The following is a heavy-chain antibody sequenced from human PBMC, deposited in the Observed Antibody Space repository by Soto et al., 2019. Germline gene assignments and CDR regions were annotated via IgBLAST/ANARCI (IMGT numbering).Heavy chain of an antibody. CDR1: GFTFSGFS. CDR3: AREADFASSGYVLDY. J-gene: IGHJ4*02. V-gene: IGHV3-21*01. Sequence: LRLSCAASGFTFSGFSMNWVRQAPGKGLEWVSSVTSSPSSMFYADSVKGRFTISRDDAKDSLFLQMNSLRADDTAVYYCAREADFASSGYVLDYWGLGTLVTVST. CDR2: VTSSPSSM. D-gene: IGHD3-22*01.